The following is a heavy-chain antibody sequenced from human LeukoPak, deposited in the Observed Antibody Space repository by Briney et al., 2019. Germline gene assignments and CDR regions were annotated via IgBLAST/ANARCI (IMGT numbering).Heavy chain of an antibody. Sequence: GGSLRLSCAASGFTFSNYAMGWVRQAAGKGLEWVSAISGSGVNTYYADSVKGRFTISRDNSKNTLYLQMNSLRAEDTAVYYCARAVGYCSGGSCYSWFDPWGQGTLVTVSS. J-gene: IGHJ5*02. V-gene: IGHV3-23*01. D-gene: IGHD2-15*01. CDR3: ARAVGYCSGGSCYSWFDP. CDR2: ISGSGVNT. CDR1: GFTFSNYA.